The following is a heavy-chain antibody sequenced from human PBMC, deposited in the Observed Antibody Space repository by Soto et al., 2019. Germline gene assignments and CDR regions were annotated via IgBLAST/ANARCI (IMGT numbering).Heavy chain of an antibody. CDR3: AKDILEQQLVLDYFDY. CDR1: GFTFSSYA. CDR2: ISGSGGST. Sequence: GGSLRLSCAASGFTFSSYAMSWVRQAPGKGLEWVSAISGSGGSTYYADSVKGRFTISSDNSKNTLYLQMNSLRAEDTAVYYCAKDILEQQLVLDYFDYWGQGTLVTVSS. D-gene: IGHD6-13*01. J-gene: IGHJ4*02. V-gene: IGHV3-23*01.